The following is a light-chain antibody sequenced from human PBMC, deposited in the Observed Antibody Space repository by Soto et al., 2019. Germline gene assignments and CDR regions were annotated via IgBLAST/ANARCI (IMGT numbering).Light chain of an antibody. Sequence: ETILTQSPAILSVSPGERATLSFRASQSIRSNLAWYQQIPGQAPRLLVYSASTRATGIPARFSGSGSGTDFTLTITSLQSEDFAVYYCQHYFDRPLTFGGGTKVDI. J-gene: IGKJ4*01. CDR3: QHYFDRPLT. CDR1: QSIRSN. CDR2: SAS. V-gene: IGKV3-15*01.